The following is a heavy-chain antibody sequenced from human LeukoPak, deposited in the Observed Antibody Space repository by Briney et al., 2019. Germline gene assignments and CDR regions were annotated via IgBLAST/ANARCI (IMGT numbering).Heavy chain of an antibody. V-gene: IGHV5-51*01. J-gene: IGHJ4*02. CDR2: IYPGDSDT. D-gene: IGHD3-3*01. CDR1: GYSFTSYW. Sequence: VSLKISCKGSGYSFTSYWIGWVRQMPGKGLEWMGIIYPGDSDTRYSPSFQGQVTISADKSISTAYLQWSSLKASDTAMYYCARIPSFDFWSGSLFYYFDYWGQGTLVTVSS. CDR3: ARIPSFDFWSGSLFYYFDY.